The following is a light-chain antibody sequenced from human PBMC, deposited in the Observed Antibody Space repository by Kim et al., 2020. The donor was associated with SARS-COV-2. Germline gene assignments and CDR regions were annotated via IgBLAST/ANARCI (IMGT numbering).Light chain of an antibody. J-gene: IGLJ1*01. CDR1: SSDIGGSNY. Sequence: QSITISCTGTSSDIGGSNYVSWYQQYPGKAPKLMMYDVSNRPSGVSDRLSGAKSGNTASLTISGLQVEDEADYYCSSYSSSSTAHVFGTGTQLTVL. CDR2: DVS. V-gene: IGLV2-14*03. CDR3: SSYSSSSTAHV.